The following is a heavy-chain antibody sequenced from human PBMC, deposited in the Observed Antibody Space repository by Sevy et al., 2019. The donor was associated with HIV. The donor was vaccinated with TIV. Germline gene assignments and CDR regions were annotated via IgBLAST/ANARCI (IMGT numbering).Heavy chain of an antibody. V-gene: IGHV4-38-2*01. CDR2: VFHSGST. D-gene: IGHD3-10*01. Sequence: SETLSLTCAVSGYSITSGYLWGWIRQPPGKGLEWIGSVFHSGSTYYNPSLNSWVIISVDTSKNQFSLKLNSVTAADTAVYYCARHSHGSGTYYVPFDSWGQGTLVTVSS. CDR1: GYSITSGYL. CDR3: ARHSHGSGTYYVPFDS. J-gene: IGHJ4*02.